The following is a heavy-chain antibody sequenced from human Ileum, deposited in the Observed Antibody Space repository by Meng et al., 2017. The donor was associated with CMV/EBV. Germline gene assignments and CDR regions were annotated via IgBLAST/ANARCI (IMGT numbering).Heavy chain of an antibody. CDR3: AKGRGASYDILTGYYSHDY. CDR2: ISFDGSKY. Sequence: FSSHGMHWVRQAPGKGLEWVAVISFDGSKYYYADTVKGRFTISRDNSKNTLYLQMNSLRTEDTAVYYCAKGRGASYDILTGYYSHDYWGQGSLVTVSS. V-gene: IGHV3-30*18. D-gene: IGHD3-9*01. J-gene: IGHJ4*02. CDR1: FSSHG.